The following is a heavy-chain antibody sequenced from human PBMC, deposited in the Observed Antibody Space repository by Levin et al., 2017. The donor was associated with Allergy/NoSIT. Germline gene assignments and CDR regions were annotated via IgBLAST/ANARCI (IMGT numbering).Heavy chain of an antibody. V-gene: IGHV3-53*01. CDR1: GFTVSNNY. J-gene: IGHJ6*03. D-gene: IGHD6-19*01. CDR2: IYAGGST. Sequence: PGESLKISCAASGFTVSNNYMSWVRQAPGKGLEWVSIIYAGGSTFYGDSVKGRFTISRDNSKNTLYLQMNSLRAEDTAVYYCARDLSISVAGDYMDVWGKGTTVTVSS. CDR3: ARDLSISVAGDYMDV.